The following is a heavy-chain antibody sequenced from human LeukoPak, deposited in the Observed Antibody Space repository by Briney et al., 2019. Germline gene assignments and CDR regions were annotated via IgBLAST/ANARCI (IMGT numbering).Heavy chain of an antibody. Sequence: SETLSLTCTVSGGSISSYYWSWIRQPPGKGLEWIGYIYYSGSTNYNPSLKSRVTISVDTSKNQFSLKLSSVTAADTAVYYCARVANYVYNWFDPWGQGTLVTVSS. CDR3: ARVANYVYNWFDP. V-gene: IGHV4-59*01. D-gene: IGHD1-7*01. CDR2: IYYSGST. J-gene: IGHJ5*02. CDR1: GGSISSYY.